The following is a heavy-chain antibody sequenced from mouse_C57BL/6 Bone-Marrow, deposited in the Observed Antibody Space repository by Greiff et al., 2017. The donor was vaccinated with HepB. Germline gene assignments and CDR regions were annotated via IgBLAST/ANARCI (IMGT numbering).Heavy chain of an antibody. D-gene: IGHD1-1*01. V-gene: IGHV1-66*01. CDR1: GYSFTSYY. Sequence: VHLVESGPELVKPGASVKISCKASGYSFTSYYIHWVKQRPGQGLEWIGWIYPGSGNTKYNEKFKGKATLTADTSSSTAYMQLSSLTSEDSAVYYCARDYYGSSIWFAYWGQGTLVTVSA. CDR3: ARDYYGSSIWFAY. J-gene: IGHJ3*01. CDR2: IYPGSGNT.